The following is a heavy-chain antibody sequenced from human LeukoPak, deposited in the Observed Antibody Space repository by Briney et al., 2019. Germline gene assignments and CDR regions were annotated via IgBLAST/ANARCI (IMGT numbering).Heavy chain of an antibody. Sequence: GGSLRLSCAASGFTFSSYEMNWVRQAPGKGLEWVSYISSSGSTIYYADSVKGRFTISRDKAKNSLYLQMNSLRAEDTSVYYCAELGITMIGGVWGKGTTVTISS. CDR2: ISSSGSTI. D-gene: IGHD3-10*02. J-gene: IGHJ6*04. V-gene: IGHV3-48*03. CDR3: AELGITMIGGV. CDR1: GFTFSSYE.